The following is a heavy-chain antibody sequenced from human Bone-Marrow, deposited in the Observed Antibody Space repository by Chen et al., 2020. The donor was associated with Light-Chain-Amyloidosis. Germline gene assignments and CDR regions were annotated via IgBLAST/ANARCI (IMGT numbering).Heavy chain of an antibody. J-gene: IGHJ6*02. Sequence: VSGDSISSGAYYWSWIRQHPGKGLEWIGYIHYSGGTYYNPSLKSRVTISIDTSKNQFSLKLSSATAADTAVYYCARSQSCGGDCYLTYYYYGLDVWGQGTTVTVSS. CDR2: IHYSGGT. V-gene: IGHV4-31*02. CDR3: ARSQSCGGDCYLTYYYYGLDV. D-gene: IGHD2-21*02. CDR1: GDSISSGAYY.